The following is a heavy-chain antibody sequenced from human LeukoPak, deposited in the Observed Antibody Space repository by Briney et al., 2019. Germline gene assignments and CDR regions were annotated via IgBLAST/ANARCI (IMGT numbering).Heavy chain of an antibody. CDR2: IYYSGST. CDR3: ARYCSSTSCYTRANDY. Sequence: SETLSLTCTVSGGSISSGDYYWSWIRQPPGKGLEWIGYIYYSGSTYYNPSLKSRVTISVDTSKNQFSLKLSSVTAADTAVYYCARYCSSTSCYTRANDYWGQGTLVTVSS. V-gene: IGHV4-30-4*01. CDR1: GGSISSGDYY. D-gene: IGHD2-2*02. J-gene: IGHJ4*02.